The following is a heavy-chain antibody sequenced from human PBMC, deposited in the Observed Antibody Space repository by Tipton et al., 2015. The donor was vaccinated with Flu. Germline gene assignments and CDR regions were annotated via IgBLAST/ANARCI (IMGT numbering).Heavy chain of an antibody. V-gene: IGHV5-51*03. J-gene: IGHJ4*02. D-gene: IGHD5-24*01. CDR2: IYPGDSDT. Sequence: QLVQSGAELKEPGESLKISCKASGYSFINYWIGWVRQVPGKGLEWVGIIYPGDSDTRYSPSFQGQVTISADKSISTAYLQWSSLKASDTAIYYCVRARWLQSIGDDWGQGALVTVSS. CDR1: GYSFINYW. CDR3: VRARWLQSIGDD.